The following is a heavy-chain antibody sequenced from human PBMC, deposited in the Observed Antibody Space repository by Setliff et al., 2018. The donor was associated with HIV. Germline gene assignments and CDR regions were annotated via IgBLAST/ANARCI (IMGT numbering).Heavy chain of an antibody. CDR2: IYHTGST. J-gene: IGHJ4*02. CDR1: GNSISSGYY. CDR3: VRDDYGYNGKGFDY. V-gene: IGHV4-38-2*02. Sequence: SETLSLTCVVSGNSISSGYYWGWVRQPPGKGLEWIGSIYHTGSTYYNPSLKSRVTISIDTSNNQISLRLSSVTAADTAMYYCVRDDYGYNGKGFDYWGPGTLVTVSS. D-gene: IGHD4-17*01.